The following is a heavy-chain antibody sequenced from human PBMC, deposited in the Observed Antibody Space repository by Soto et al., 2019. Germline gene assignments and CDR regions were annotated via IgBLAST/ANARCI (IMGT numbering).Heavy chain of an antibody. V-gene: IGHV3-33*08. D-gene: IGHD3-10*01. CDR2: IWYDENNK. J-gene: IGHJ4*02. Sequence: QVQLVESGGGVVQPGRSLRLSCTGSGFTFRTYGFHWVRQAPGKGLEWVVLIWYDENNKNYADSVKGRFTISRDNSQNTLYLQINSLRAEDTAVYYCARDFKKGSYLDYWGQGTLVTVSS. CDR1: GFTFRTYG. CDR3: ARDFKKGSYLDY.